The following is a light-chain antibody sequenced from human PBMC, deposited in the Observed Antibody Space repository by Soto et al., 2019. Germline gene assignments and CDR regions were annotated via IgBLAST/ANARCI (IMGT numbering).Light chain of an antibody. CDR3: QTWGTGIQV. CDR1: SGHSNYA. V-gene: IGLV4-69*01. Sequence: QPVLTQSPSASASLGASVKLTRTLSSGHSNYAIAWHQQQPEKGPRYLMKLNSDGSHSKGDGIPDRFSGSSSGAERYLTISSLQSEDEADYYCQTWGTGIQVFGGGTKLTVL. CDR2: LNSDGSH. J-gene: IGLJ2*01.